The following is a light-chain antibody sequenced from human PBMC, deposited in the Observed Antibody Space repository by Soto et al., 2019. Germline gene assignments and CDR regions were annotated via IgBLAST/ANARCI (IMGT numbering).Light chain of an antibody. J-gene: IGKJ1*01. CDR3: QQYNTYSRT. CDR1: QSISSW. Sequence: DIQMTQSPSTLSASVGDRVTITCRASQSISSWLAWYQQKPGKAPKLLIYEASSLESGVPSRFRGSGSGTEFTLTISSLQPDDFATYYCQQYNTYSRTFGQGTEVEIK. V-gene: IGKV1-5*03. CDR2: EAS.